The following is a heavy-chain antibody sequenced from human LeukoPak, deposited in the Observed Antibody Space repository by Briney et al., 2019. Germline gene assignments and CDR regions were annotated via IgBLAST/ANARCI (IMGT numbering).Heavy chain of an antibody. CDR2: IYYGGST. V-gene: IGHV4-39*01. D-gene: IGHD5-12*01. CDR3: ARHRSGGYGAVDY. Sequence: PSETLSLTCTVSGGSITISSYYWGWIRQPPGKSLEWIGSIYYGGSTYYNPSLKSRVTISVDTSKNQFSLNLSSVTAADTAVHYCARHRSGGYGAVDYWGQGTLVTVSS. J-gene: IGHJ4*02. CDR1: GGSITISSYY.